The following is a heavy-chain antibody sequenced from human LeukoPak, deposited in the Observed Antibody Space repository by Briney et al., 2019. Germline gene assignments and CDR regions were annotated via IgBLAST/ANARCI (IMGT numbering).Heavy chain of an antibody. CDR3: AKDVRGGDTAIEPIDY. J-gene: IGHJ4*02. D-gene: IGHD5-18*01. Sequence: GGSLRLSCAASGFTFSTYDMHWVRQATGKGLEWVSAIGTAGDTYYPGSVKGRFTISRENAKNTVYLQMNSLRAEDTALYYCAKDVRGGDTAIEPIDYWGQGTLVTVSS. CDR1: GFTFSTYD. V-gene: IGHV3-13*01. CDR2: IGTAGDT.